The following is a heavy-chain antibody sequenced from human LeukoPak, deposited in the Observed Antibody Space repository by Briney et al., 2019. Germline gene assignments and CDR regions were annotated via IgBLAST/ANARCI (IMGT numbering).Heavy chain of an antibody. Sequence: SETLSLTRTVSGGSISSNSYYWGWIRQPPGKGLEWIGSIYYSGSTYYNPSLKSRVTISVDSSKNQFSLKLSSVTAADTAVYYCARGRGYSGYFGYYYMDVWGKGTTVTISS. CDR3: ARGRGYSGYFGYYYMDV. J-gene: IGHJ6*03. V-gene: IGHV4-39*07. CDR2: IYYSGST. D-gene: IGHD5-12*01. CDR1: GGSISSNSYY.